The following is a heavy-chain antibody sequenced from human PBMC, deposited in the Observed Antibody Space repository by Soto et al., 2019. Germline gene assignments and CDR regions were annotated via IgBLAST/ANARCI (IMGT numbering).Heavy chain of an antibody. J-gene: IGHJ5*02. D-gene: IGHD6-19*01. CDR3: ARWRGAVANTNWFDP. CDR1: GGTFSSYT. V-gene: IGHV1-69*02. Sequence: QVQLVQSGAEVKKPGSSVKVSCKASGGTFSSYTISWVRQAPGQGLEWMGRIIPILGIANYAQKFQGRVTITADKSTSTAHMELSSLRSEDTAVYYCARWRGAVANTNWFDPWGQGTLVTVSS. CDR2: IIPILGIA.